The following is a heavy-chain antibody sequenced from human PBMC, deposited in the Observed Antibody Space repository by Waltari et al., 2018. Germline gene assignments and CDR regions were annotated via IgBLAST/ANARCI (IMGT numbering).Heavy chain of an antibody. Sequence: QVQLMESGGGVVQPGRSLRLSCATSGFPFQLSAMPRVRQAPGKGLEWVSIIWNDGVKTYYADAVQGRFTISRDNSKNTLFLQMNSLRIEDTALYYCATEILIGGASTGYFQHWGQGTLVTASS. J-gene: IGHJ1*01. CDR2: IWNDGVKT. V-gene: IGHV3-33*08. D-gene: IGHD2-2*01. CDR1: GFPFQLSA. CDR3: ATEILIGGASTGYFQH.